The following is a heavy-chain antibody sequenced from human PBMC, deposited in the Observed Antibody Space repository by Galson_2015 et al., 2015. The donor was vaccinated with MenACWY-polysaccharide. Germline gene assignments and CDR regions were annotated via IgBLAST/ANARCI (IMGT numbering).Heavy chain of an antibody. Sequence: SVKVSCKASGYTFTSYDINWVRQATGQGLEWMGWMNPNSGNTGYPQKFQGRVTMTRNTSISTAYMELSSLRSEDTAVYYCARGIAPGGIAVAEVLNDYWGQGTLVTVSS. D-gene: IGHD6-19*01. CDR3: ARGIAPGGIAVAEVLNDY. J-gene: IGHJ4*02. V-gene: IGHV1-8*01. CDR2: MNPNSGNT. CDR1: GYTFTSYD.